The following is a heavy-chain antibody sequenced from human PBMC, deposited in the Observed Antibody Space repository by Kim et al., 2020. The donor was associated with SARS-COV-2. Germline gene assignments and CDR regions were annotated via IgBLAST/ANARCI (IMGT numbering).Heavy chain of an antibody. Sequence: ANYAQKFQGRVTITADQSTSTAYMELSSLRSEDTAVYYCARGDGVTGTTGWGQGTLVTVSS. CDR2: A. D-gene: IGHD1-20*01. V-gene: IGHV1-69*01. CDR3: ARGDGVTGTTG. J-gene: IGHJ4*02.